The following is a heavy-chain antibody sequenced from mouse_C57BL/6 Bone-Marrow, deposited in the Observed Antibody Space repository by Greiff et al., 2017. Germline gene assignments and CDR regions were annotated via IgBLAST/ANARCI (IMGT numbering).Heavy chain of an antibody. CDR1: GYNITSYW. CDR2: IDPSASDT. CDR3: ARWFGTDY. D-gene: IGHD2-14*01. Sequence: VQLQQPGAELVRPGSSVKLSCKASGYNITSYWMHWVKQRPGQGLEWIGVIDPSASDTNYTPKFKGKATLTVDTSSNTAYLQLSSLTAEDSAVYYCARWFGTDYWGQGTTLTVSS. J-gene: IGHJ2*01. V-gene: IGHV1-59*01.